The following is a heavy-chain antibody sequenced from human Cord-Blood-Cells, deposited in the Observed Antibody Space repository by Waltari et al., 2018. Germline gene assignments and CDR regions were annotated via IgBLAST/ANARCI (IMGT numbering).Heavy chain of an antibody. CDR1: GFTFSSYA. D-gene: IGHD6-13*01. J-gene: IGHJ4*02. CDR3: ARDGGSSWYYYVDY. CDR2: ISYDGSNK. Sequence: QVQLVESGGGVVQPGRSLRLSCAASGFTFSSYAMHWVRQAPGKGRGWVAVISYDGSNKDYADAVKGRFTISRDKSKNTLYLQMNSLRAEDTAVYYCARDGGSSWYYYVDYWGQGTLVTVSS. V-gene: IGHV3-30-3*01.